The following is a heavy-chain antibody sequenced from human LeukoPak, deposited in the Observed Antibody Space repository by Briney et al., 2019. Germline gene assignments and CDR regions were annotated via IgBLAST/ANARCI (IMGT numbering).Heavy chain of an antibody. Sequence: GGSLRLSCVASGFTFSDAWMSWVRQAPGKGLEWVGRIKSKIDGGTIDYGAPVKGRFTISRDDSRNTLYLQMNSLKTEDTAVYYCTTRREDESWGQGTLVTVS. D-gene: IGHD6-25*01. CDR2: IKSKIDGGTI. CDR3: TTRREDES. J-gene: IGHJ4*02. CDR1: GFTFSDAW. V-gene: IGHV3-15*01.